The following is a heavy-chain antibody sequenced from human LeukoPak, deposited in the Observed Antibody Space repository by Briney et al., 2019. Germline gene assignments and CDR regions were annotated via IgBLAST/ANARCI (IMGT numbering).Heavy chain of an antibody. CDR3: ARDRDTAAFDY. Sequence: GGSLRLSCAASGFTVSSNCMSWVRQAPGKGLEWVSVIYSGGSTYYADSVKGRFTISRDNSKNTLYLQMNSLRAEDTAVYYCARDRDTAAFDYWGQGTLVTVSS. CDR2: IYSGGST. CDR1: GFTVSSNC. D-gene: IGHD5-18*01. V-gene: IGHV3-66*01. J-gene: IGHJ4*02.